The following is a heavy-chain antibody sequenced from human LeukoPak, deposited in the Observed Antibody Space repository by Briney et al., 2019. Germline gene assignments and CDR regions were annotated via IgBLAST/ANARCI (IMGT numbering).Heavy chain of an antibody. V-gene: IGHV4-34*01. CDR3: AREGYGQRY. CDR1: GGSISSYY. D-gene: IGHD5-12*01. Sequence: SETLSLTCTVSGGSISSYYWSWIRQPPGKGLEWIGEINHSGSTNYNPSLKSRVTISVDTSKNQFSLKLSSVTAADTAVYYCAREGYGQRYWGQGTLVTVSS. CDR2: INHSGST. J-gene: IGHJ4*02.